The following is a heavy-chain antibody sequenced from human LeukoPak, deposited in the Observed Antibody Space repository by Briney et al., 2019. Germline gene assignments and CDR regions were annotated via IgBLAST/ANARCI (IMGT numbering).Heavy chain of an antibody. Sequence: GGSLRLSCAASGFTFSTFAMLWVRQPPGKGLEWVSAISGSGGSTYYADSVKGRFTISRDKSKNTLYLQMNSLRAEDTAVHYCAKDSGIVGANFDYWGQGTLVTVSS. V-gene: IGHV3-23*01. CDR2: ISGSGGST. J-gene: IGHJ4*02. CDR1: GFTFSTFA. CDR3: AKDSGIVGANFDY. D-gene: IGHD1-26*01.